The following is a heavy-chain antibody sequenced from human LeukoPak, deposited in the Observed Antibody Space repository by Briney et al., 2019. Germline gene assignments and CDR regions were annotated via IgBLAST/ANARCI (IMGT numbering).Heavy chain of an antibody. D-gene: IGHD1-26*01. J-gene: IGHJ4*02. V-gene: IGHV3-21*01. CDR1: GFTFSSYS. CDR2: ISSSSSYI. Sequence: GGSLRLPCAASGFTFSSYSMNWVRQAPGKGLEWVSSISSSSSYIYYADSVKGRFTISRDNAKNSLYLQMNSLRAEDTAVYYCARDAQMWDPHRSDYFDYWGQGTLVTVSS. CDR3: ARDAQMWDPHRSDYFDY.